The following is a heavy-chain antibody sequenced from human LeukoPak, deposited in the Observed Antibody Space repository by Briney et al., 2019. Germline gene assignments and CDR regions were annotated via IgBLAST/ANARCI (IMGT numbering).Heavy chain of an antibody. CDR2: ISAYNGNT. CDR3: ARTIAVAEPIDY. V-gene: IGHV1-18*01. CDR1: GYTFTSYG. Sequence: ASVKVSCKASGYTFTSYGISWVRQAPGQGLEWMGWISAYNGNTNYAQKLQGRVTMTRDMSTSTVYMELSSLRSEDTAVYYCARTIAVAEPIDYWGQGTLVTVSS. J-gene: IGHJ4*02. D-gene: IGHD6-19*01.